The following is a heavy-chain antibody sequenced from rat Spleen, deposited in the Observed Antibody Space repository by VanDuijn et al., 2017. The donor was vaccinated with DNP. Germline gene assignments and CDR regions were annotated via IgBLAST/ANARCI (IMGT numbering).Heavy chain of an antibody. CDR1: GFTFSDYD. Sequence: EVRLVVSGGGLVQPGRSLKLSCSVSGFTFSDYDMAWVPQAPTKGLEWVASISYDGGSTYYRDSVKGRFTISRDNAKSSLYLQMDSLRSEDTATYYCARRGTVMSFDYWGQGVMVTVSS. J-gene: IGHJ2*01. CDR2: ISYDGGST. D-gene: IGHD1-12*01. CDR3: ARRGTVMSFDY. V-gene: IGHV5-20*01.